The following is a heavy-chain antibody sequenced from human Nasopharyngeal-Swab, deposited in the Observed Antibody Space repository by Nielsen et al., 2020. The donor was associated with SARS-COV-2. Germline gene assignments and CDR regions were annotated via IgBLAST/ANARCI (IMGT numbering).Heavy chain of an antibody. J-gene: IGHJ4*02. D-gene: IGHD2-15*01. Sequence: GGPLRLSCAASGFTFRDSAIHWVRQASGKGLEWVGRTRSKGNTYATAYAASVKGRFISFRDDPTNTAYLQMNSLKTEDTAMYYCTRCGGGCYSGRDYWGQGTLVTVSS. CDR1: GFTFRDSA. CDR3: TRCGGGCYSGRDY. V-gene: IGHV3-73*01. CDR2: TRSKGNTYAT.